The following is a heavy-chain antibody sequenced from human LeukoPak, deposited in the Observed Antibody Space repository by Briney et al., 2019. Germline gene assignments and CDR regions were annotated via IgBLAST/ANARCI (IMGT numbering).Heavy chain of an antibody. CDR1: GFTFSILD. V-gene: IGHV3-23*01. CDR3: AKLRVGAIDY. CDR2: ISGNGGRT. D-gene: IGHD1-26*01. Sequence: GGFLSLSCAASGFTFSILDMSWVRQAPGKGLEWVSAISGNGGRTYYADSVKGRFTISRDNSKNTLYLQMNSLRAEDTAVFYCAKLRVGAIDYWGQGTLVTVSS. J-gene: IGHJ4*02.